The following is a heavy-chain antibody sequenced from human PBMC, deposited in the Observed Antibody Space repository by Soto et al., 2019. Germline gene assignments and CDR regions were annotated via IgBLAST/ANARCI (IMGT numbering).Heavy chain of an antibody. CDR2: IGTAGDT. D-gene: IGHD6-13*01. J-gene: IGHJ5*02. V-gene: IGHV3-13*01. CDR1: GFTFSSYD. Sequence: EVQLVESGGGLVQPGGSLRLSCAASGFTFSSYDMHWVRQATGKGLEWVSAIGTAGDTYYPGSVKGRFTISRENAKNSWYLQMNSLRAEDTAVYYCARATYPSSSWYGWFDPWGQGTLVTVSS. CDR3: ARATYPSSSWYGWFDP.